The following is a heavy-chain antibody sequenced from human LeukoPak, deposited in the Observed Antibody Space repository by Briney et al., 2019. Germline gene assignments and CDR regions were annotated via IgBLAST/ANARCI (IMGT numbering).Heavy chain of an antibody. CDR2: INHSGST. CDR1: GFTFSSYA. CDR3: ARKAMYFNWFDP. J-gene: IGHJ5*02. D-gene: IGHD3-9*01. Sequence: GSLRLSCAASGFTFSSYAMHWIRQPPGKGLEWIGEINHSGSTNYNPSLKSRVTISVDTSKNQFSLKLSSVTAADTAVYYCARKAMYFNWFDPWGQGTLVTVSS. V-gene: IGHV4-34*01.